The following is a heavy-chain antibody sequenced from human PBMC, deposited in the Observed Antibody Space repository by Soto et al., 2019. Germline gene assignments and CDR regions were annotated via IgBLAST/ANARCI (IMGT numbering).Heavy chain of an antibody. Sequence: GGALRLSCAASGFTFSSDGMHWVRQAPGKGLEWVAVIWYDGSNKYYADSVKGRFTISRDNSKNTLYLQMNSLRAEDTAVYYCARGTLRFFVWLSTYYYSGKDVWGQGTSVTVSS. V-gene: IGHV3-33*01. CDR2: IWYDGSNK. CDR1: GFTFSSDG. D-gene: IGHD3-3*01. J-gene: IGHJ6*02. CDR3: ARGTLRFFVWLSTYYYSGKDV.